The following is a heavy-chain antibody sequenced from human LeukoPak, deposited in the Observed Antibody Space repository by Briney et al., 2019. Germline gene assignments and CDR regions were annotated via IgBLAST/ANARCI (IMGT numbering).Heavy chain of an antibody. J-gene: IGHJ4*02. D-gene: IGHD3-22*01. CDR2: ISWEKNSI. Sequence: GGSLRLPCAASGFTFDDYAVHWVRQAPGKGLEWVSGISWEKNSIGYGDSVKGRFTISRDNAKKSLYLQMDSLRVEDTALYYCVKVRHSGGFYAFDYWGQGTPVTVSS. CDR1: GFTFDDYA. CDR3: VKVRHSGGFYAFDY. V-gene: IGHV3-9*01.